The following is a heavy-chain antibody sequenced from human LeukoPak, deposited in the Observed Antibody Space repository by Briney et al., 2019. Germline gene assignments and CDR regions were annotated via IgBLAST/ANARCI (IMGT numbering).Heavy chain of an antibody. V-gene: IGHV1-18*01. D-gene: IGHD4-17*01. CDR1: GYSFSSYG. J-gene: IGHJ4*02. CDR3: AKDRGWQYADYETVAVEH. Sequence: ASVNVSCKASGYSFSSYGISWVRQAPGQGLEWMGWISVYTGKTYHAQKFQARVTMTTDTSTSTAYMELRSLRSDDTAVYYCAKDRGWQYADYETVAVEHWGQGTLVTVSS. CDR2: ISVYTGKT.